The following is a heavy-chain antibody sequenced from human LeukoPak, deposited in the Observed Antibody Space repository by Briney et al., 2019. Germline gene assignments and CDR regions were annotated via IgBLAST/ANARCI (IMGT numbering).Heavy chain of an antibody. D-gene: IGHD3-22*01. J-gene: IGHJ1*01. V-gene: IGHV3-74*01. CDR3: ARAPSEIGGYYPEYFRH. CDR1: GFTFSTYW. Sequence: GGSLRLSCAASGFTFSTYWMHWVRQAPGKGLVWVSRIKSDGSTNYADSVKGRFTISRDNAKNTLSLQLNSLRPEDTGVYYCARAPSEIGGYYPEYFRHWGQGTLVTVSS. CDR2: IKSDGST.